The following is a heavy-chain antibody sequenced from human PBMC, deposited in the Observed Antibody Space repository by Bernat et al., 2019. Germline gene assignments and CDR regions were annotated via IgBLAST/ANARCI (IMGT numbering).Heavy chain of an antibody. CDR3: ARDRHDYGDYGYFDY. CDR2: IYSGGST. D-gene: IGHD4-17*01. J-gene: IGHJ4*02. Sequence: VQLVETGGGLIQPGGSLRLSCAASGFTVSSNYMSWVRQAPGKGLEWVSVIYSGGSTYYADSVKGRFTISRDNSKNTLYLQMNSLRAEDTAVYYCARDRHDYGDYGYFDYWGQGTLVTVSS. CDR1: GFTVSSNY. V-gene: IGHV3-53*02.